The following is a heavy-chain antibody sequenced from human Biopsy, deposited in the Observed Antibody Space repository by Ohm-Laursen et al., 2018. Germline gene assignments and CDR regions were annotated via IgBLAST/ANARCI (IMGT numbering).Heavy chain of an antibody. Sequence: PGTLSLTCTVSGDSITTYYWNWIRQAPGKGLEWIGRIYSSGSTNYNPSLKSRVTLSMDTSKRQFSLKLSFVTAADTAVYYCARWTPEYDSSRYYLDAFDIWGQGTKVTVSS. D-gene: IGHD3-22*01. V-gene: IGHV4-4*07. CDR3: ARWTPEYDSSRYYLDAFDI. CDR2: IYSSGST. J-gene: IGHJ3*02. CDR1: GDSITTYY.